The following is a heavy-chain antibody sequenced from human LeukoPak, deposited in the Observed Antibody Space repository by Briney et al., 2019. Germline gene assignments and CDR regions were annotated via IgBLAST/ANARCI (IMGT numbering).Heavy chain of an antibody. D-gene: IGHD3-10*01. CDR2: IYYSGST. V-gene: IGHV4-59*11. Sequence: SETLSLTCTVSGGSNSSHYWSWIRQPPGKGLEWIGYIYYSGSTNYNPSLKSRVTISVDTSKNQFSLKLSSVTAADTAVYYCARETMVRGADAYYFDYWGQGTLVTVSS. CDR1: GGSNSSHY. CDR3: ARETMVRGADAYYFDY. J-gene: IGHJ4*02.